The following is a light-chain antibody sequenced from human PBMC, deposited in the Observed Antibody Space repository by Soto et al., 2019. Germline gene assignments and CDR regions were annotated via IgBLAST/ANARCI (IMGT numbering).Light chain of an antibody. J-gene: IGKJ4*01. Sequence: IVLTQSPGTLSLSPGEVATLSCWASQTITYNFLAWYQKKPGLAPRLLVYDASNRATGIPDRFSGSESGTDFTLTISTLEPEDFAVYYCQHYGESSSTFGGGTRVEI. CDR2: DAS. CDR3: QHYGESSST. V-gene: IGKV3D-20*01. CDR1: QTITYNF.